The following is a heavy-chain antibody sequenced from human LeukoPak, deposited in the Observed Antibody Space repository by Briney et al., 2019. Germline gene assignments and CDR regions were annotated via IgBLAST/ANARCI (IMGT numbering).Heavy chain of an antibody. D-gene: IGHD2-21*02. Sequence: GGSLRLSCAASGFTFSSYAMSWVRQAPGKGLEWVSAISCSGGSTYYADSVKGRFTISRDNSKNTLYLQMNSLRAEDTAVYYCAKDMVTWGSPGNDAFDIWGQGTMVTVSS. CDR3: AKDMVTWGSPGNDAFDI. CDR2: ISCSGGST. CDR1: GFTFSSYA. J-gene: IGHJ3*02. V-gene: IGHV3-23*01.